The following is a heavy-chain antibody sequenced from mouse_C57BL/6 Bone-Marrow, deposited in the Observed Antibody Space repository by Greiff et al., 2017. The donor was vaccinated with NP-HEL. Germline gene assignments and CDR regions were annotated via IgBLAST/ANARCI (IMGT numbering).Heavy chain of an antibody. Sequence: QVHVKQPGAELVKPGASVKLSCKVSGYTFTSYWMQWVKQRPGQGLEWIGEIDPSDSYTNYNQKFKGKATLTVDTSSSTAYMQLSSLTSEDSAVYYCARRVYYYGSPFDYWGQGTTLTVSS. D-gene: IGHD1-1*01. J-gene: IGHJ2*01. V-gene: IGHV1-50*01. CDR3: ARRVYYYGSPFDY. CDR1: GYTFTSYW. CDR2: IDPSDSYT.